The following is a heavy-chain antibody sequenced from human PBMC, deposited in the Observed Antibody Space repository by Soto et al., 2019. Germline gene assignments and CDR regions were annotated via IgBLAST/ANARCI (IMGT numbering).Heavy chain of an antibody. CDR1: GGTFNTYA. CDR2: ISPMFGAA. Sequence: QVQLVQSGAEMKKPGSSVKVSCQSSGGTFNTYAMNWVRQAPGQGPERMGDISPMFGAANYAPKFQGRVTIPVDESTGTPEMQLSSLTSEDTPLYFWAMEVQVPTPAFVYLGQGTLVTFSS. CDR3: AMEVQVPTPAFVY. J-gene: IGHJ4*02. V-gene: IGHV1-69*19. D-gene: IGHD3-10*01.